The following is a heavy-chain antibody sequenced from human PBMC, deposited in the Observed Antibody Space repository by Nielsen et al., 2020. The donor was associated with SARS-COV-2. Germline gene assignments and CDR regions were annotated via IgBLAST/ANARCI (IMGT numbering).Heavy chain of an antibody. CDR2: ISYDGSNK. Sequence: WIRQPPGKGLEWVAVISYDGSNKYYADSVKGRFTISRDNSKNTLYLQMNSLRAEDTAVYYCAKGLDYDSSGYYHDYWGQGTLVTVSS. CDR3: AKGLDYDSSGYYHDY. V-gene: IGHV3-30*18. J-gene: IGHJ4*02. D-gene: IGHD3-22*01.